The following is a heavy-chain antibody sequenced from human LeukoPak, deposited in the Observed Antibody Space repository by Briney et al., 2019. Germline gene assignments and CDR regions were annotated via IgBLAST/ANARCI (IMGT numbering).Heavy chain of an antibody. V-gene: IGHV1-69*02. CDR1: GGTLRRHT. CDR3: ASRSHKTVVGADTREVGDY. J-gene: IGHJ4*02. CDR2: IIPMMGIA. Sequence: GASVKVSRKASGGTLRRHTITWVRQAPGQGLEWMGRIIPMMGIANYAQKFQGRVTITADTSTDTAYMDLISLRSEDTAVYYCASRSHKTVVGADTREVGDYWGQGTLVTVSS. D-gene: IGHD2-2*01.